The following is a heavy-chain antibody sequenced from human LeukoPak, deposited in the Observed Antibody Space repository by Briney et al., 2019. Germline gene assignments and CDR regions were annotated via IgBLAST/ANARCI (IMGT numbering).Heavy chain of an antibody. CDR1: GFTFSSYA. CDR3: ARKLREVWFGEEYYYGMDG. CDR2: ISYDGSNK. J-gene: IGHJ6*02. D-gene: IGHD3-10*01. V-gene: IGHV3-30-3*01. Sequence: GGSLRLSCAASGFTFSSYAMHWVRQAPGKGLEWVAVISYDGSNKYYADSVKGRFTISRDNSKNTLYLQMNSLRAEDTAVYYCARKLREVWFGEEYYYGMDGWGQGTTVTVSS.